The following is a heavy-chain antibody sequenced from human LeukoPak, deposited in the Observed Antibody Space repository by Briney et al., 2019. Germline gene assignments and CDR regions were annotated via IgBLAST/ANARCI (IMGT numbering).Heavy chain of an antibody. CDR1: GFTFSSYE. Sequence: GGSLRLSCAASGFTFSSYEMNWVRQAPGKGLEWVSYISSSGSTIYYADSVKGRFTISRDNAKNSLYLQMNSLRAEDTAVYYCARDPSDYYDSSGYSDYWGQGTLVTVSS. J-gene: IGHJ4*02. D-gene: IGHD3-22*01. CDR2: ISSSGSTI. CDR3: ARDPSDYYDSSGYSDY. V-gene: IGHV3-48*03.